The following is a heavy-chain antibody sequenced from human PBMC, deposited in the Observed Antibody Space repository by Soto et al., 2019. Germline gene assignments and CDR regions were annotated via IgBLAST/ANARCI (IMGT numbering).Heavy chain of an antibody. CDR2: TFYRSKWYN. Sequence: PSQTLSLTCAISGDSVSGNTAAWNWIRQSPSRGLEWLGRTFYRSKWYNDYAVSVKSRITINPDTSKNQFSLQLNSVTPEDTAVYYCARVYVPASIEGYYYYGMDVWGQGTTVTVS. J-gene: IGHJ6*02. D-gene: IGHD2-2*02. CDR3: ARVYVPASIEGYYYYGMDV. CDR1: GDSVSGNTAA. V-gene: IGHV6-1*01.